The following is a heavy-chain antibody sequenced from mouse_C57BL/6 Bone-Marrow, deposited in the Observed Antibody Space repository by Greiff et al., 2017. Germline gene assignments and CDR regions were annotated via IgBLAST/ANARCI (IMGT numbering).Heavy chain of an antibody. CDR3: ADDYDWFAY. CDR1: GFTFSDYG. J-gene: IGHJ3*01. Sequence: DVKLVESGGGLVKPGGSLKLSCAASGFTFSDYGMHWVRQAPEKGLEWVAYISSGSSTIYYADTVKGRFTISRDNAKNTLFLQMTSLRSEDTAMYYCADDYDWFAYWGQGTLVTVSA. CDR2: ISSGSSTI. V-gene: IGHV5-17*01. D-gene: IGHD2-4*01.